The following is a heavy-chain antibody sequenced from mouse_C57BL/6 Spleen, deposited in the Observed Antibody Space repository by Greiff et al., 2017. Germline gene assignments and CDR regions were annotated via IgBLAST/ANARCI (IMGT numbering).Heavy chain of an antibody. J-gene: IGHJ3*01. D-gene: IGHD1-1*01. CDR2: ISDGGSYT. Sequence: EVKLMESGGGLVKPGGSLKLSCAASGFTFSSYAMSWVRQTPEKGLEWVATISDGGSYTYDPDNVKGRFTISRDNAKNDLYLQMNHLKSEDTAMDYCASGYYGSSYGFAYWGQGTLVTVSA. CDR3: ASGYYGSSYGFAY. V-gene: IGHV5-4*03. CDR1: GFTFSSYA.